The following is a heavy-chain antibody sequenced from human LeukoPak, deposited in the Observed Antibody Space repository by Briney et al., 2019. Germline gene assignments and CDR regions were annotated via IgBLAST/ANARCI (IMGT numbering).Heavy chain of an antibody. V-gene: IGHV3-21*01. CDR2: ISSSSSYI. J-gene: IGHJ4*02. Sequence: PGGSLRLSCAASGFTFSSYNMNWVSQAPGKGLEWVSSISSSSSYIYYADSVKGRFTISRDNAKNSLYLQMNSLRAEDTAVYYCARGRDGSQSPIDDWGQGTLVTVSS. CDR3: ARGRDGSQSPIDD. CDR1: GFTFSSYN. D-gene: IGHD5-24*01.